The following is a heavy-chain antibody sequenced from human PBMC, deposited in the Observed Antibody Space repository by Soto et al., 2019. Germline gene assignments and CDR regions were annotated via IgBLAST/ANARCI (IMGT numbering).Heavy chain of an antibody. CDR2: IRSKANSYAT. V-gene: IGHV3-73*01. Sequence: GGFLRLSCAASGFTFSGSAMHWVRQASGKGLEWVGRIRSKANSYATAYAASVKGRFTISRDDSKNTAYLQMNSLKTEDTAVYYCTRRNAGTTDFDYWGQGTLVTVSS. J-gene: IGHJ4*02. CDR3: TRRNAGTTDFDY. CDR1: GFTFSGSA. D-gene: IGHD1-1*01.